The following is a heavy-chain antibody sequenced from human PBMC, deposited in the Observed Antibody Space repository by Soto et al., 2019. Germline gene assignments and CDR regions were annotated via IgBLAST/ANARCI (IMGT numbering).Heavy chain of an antibody. CDR3: VCIFSGGYSYGFYYDGMDV. V-gene: IGHV4-39*01. CDR2: IFYSGST. D-gene: IGHD5-18*01. Sequence: SEILSLTCTGSGGSISSSSYYWGWIRQPPGKGLEWIGSIFYSGSTYYNPSLKSRVTISVDTSKNQFSLKLSPVTAADTAMYYCVCIFSGGYSYGFYYDGMDVWGEGTTVT. CDR1: GGSISSSSYY. J-gene: IGHJ6*02.